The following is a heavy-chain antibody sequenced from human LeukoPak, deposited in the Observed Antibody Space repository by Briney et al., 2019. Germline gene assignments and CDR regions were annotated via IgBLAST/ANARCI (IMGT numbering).Heavy chain of an antibody. J-gene: IGHJ3*01. D-gene: IGHD3-10*01. CDR1: GFTVSSSY. Sequence: GGSLRLSCAASGFTVSSSYMTWVRQAPGKGLEWVSVIRSGGSTVYADSVKGRFTISRDNSKNTLYLQLNSLRAEDTAVYYCAREGSGRTAYNDGLDVWGQGTMVTVS. CDR2: IRSGGST. V-gene: IGHV3-53*01. CDR3: AREGSGRTAYNDGLDV.